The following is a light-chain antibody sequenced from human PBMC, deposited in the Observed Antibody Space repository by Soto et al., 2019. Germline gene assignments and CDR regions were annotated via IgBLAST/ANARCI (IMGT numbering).Light chain of an antibody. V-gene: IGKV3-20*01. CDR3: QQYGSSYT. J-gene: IGKJ2*01. CDR2: GAS. CDR1: QSVSSSY. Sequence: EIVLTQYPGTLSLSPGESATLSCRASQSVSSSYLAWYQQKGGRAPRLLIYGASRRTTGIPDRFSGSGSGTDFTLTIGRLEPEDFAVYYCQQYGSSYTFGQGTKLEIK.